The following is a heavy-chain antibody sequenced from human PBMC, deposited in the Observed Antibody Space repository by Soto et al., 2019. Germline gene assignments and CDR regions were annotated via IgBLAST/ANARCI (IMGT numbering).Heavy chain of an antibody. CDR2: IHYFGST. D-gene: IGHD1-26*01. V-gene: IGHV4-61*01. CDR1: CGSLNSSSHY. Sequence: QVQLQESGPGLVKPSETLSLTCTVSCGSLNSSSHYWSWIRQPPGKGLEWIGYIHYFGSTKYHPSLESRVVISVDTSKNQFSLKVPSVTAADTAIYFCARGGSYVGFDSWGQGARVTVSS. CDR3: ARGGSYVGFDS. J-gene: IGHJ4*02.